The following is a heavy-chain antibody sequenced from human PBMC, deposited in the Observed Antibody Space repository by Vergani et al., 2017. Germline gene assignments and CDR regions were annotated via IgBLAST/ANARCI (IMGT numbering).Heavy chain of an antibody. CDR3: TREDWYFDL. CDR1: GFTFGEYG. J-gene: IGHJ2*01. Sequence: EVQLVESGGGLVQPGRSLRLSCTASGFTFGEYGMSWVRQAPGKGLEWVGLIRSKAYGGTTEYAASVKGRIIISRDDSKSIADLQVNSLKTEDTAVYYCTREDWYFDLWGRGTLVTVSS. CDR2: IRSKAYGGTT. V-gene: IGHV3-49*04.